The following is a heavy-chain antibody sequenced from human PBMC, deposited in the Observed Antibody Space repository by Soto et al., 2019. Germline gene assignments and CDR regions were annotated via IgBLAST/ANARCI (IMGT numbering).Heavy chain of an antibody. D-gene: IGHD2-15*01. CDR3: ERSLGYCSGGSCYGYYYYGMDV. CDR2: ISSDGGST. J-gene: IGHJ6*02. V-gene: IGHV3-64D*06. CDR1: GFTFSSYA. Sequence: PGGSLRLSCSASGFTFSSYAMHWVRQAPGKGLEYVSAISSDGGSTYYADFVKGRFSISRDNSKNTLYLQMSSLRAEDTAVYYCERSLGYCSGGSCYGYYYYGMDVWGQGTTVTVSS.